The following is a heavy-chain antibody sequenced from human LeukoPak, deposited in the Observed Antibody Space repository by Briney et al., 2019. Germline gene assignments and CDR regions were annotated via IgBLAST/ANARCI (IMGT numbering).Heavy chain of an antibody. CDR2: ISGSGGST. CDR3: AKDRPYYDYVWGSYPRGAFDI. V-gene: IGHV3-23*01. J-gene: IGHJ3*02. Sequence: GGSLRLSCAASGFTFSSYAMSWVRQAPGKGLEWVSAISGSGGSTYYADSAKGRFTISRDNSKNTLYLQMNSLRAEDTAVYYCAKDRPYYDYVWGSYPRGAFDIWGQGTMVTVSS. D-gene: IGHD3-16*02. CDR1: GFTFSSYA.